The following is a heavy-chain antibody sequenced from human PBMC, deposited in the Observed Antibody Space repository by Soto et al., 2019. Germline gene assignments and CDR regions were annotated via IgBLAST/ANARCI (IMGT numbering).Heavy chain of an antibody. CDR1: GDSIISDKW. J-gene: IGHJ6*02. CDR2: IHHSGNS. Sequence: SETLSLTCAVSGDSIISDKWWSWVRQAPGKGLEWIGEIHHSGNSNYNPSLKSRVIISVDRSKNQFSLKLSSVTAADTAVYYCARDGEGDYTYGMDVWGQGTTVTVSS. CDR3: ARDGEGDYTYGMDV. D-gene: IGHD4-17*01. V-gene: IGHV4-4*02.